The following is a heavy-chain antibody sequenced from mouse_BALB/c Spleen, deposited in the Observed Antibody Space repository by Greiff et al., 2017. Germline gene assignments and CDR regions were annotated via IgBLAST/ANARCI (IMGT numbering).Heavy chain of an antibody. Sequence: EVKLVESGGGLVKPGGSLKLSCAASGFTFSSYALSWVRQTPEKRLEWVASISSGGSTYYPDSVKGRFTISRDNARNILYLQMSSLRSEDTAMYYCARKGVGYYFDYWGQGTTLTVSS. CDR3: ARKGVGYYFDY. V-gene: IGHV5-6-5*01. J-gene: IGHJ2*01. D-gene: IGHD1-3*01. CDR2: ISSGGST. CDR1: GFTFSSYA.